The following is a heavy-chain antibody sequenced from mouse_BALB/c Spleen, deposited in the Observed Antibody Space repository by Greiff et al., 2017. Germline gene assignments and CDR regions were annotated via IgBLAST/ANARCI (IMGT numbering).Heavy chain of an antibody. CDR2: IDPENGDT. D-gene: IGHD1-1*01. CDR3: NARALRRAY. CDR1: GFNIKDYY. J-gene: IGHJ3*01. V-gene: IGHV14-4*02. Sequence: EVQLQQSGAELVRSGASVKLSCTASGFNIKDYYMHWVKQRPEQGLEWIGWIDPENGDTEYAPKFQGKATMTADTSSNTAYLQRSSLTSEDTAVYYCNARALRRAYWGQGTLVTVSA.